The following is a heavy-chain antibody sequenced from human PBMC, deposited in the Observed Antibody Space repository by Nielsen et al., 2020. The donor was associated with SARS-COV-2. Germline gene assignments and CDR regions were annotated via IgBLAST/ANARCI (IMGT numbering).Heavy chain of an antibody. CDR3: ASSGWLDY. D-gene: IGHD6-19*01. Sequence: GGSLRLSCAASGFTFSDYYMSWIRQAPGKGLEWISYISRRSSYTNYADSVKGRFTISRDNAKNSLYLQMDSLRADDTATYFCASSGWLDYWGPGTPVIVSP. J-gene: IGHJ4*02. CDR1: GFTFSDYY. V-gene: IGHV3-11*03. CDR2: ISRRSSYT.